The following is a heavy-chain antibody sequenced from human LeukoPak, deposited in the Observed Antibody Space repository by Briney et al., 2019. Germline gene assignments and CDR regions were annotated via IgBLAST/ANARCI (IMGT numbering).Heavy chain of an antibody. D-gene: IGHD3-22*01. J-gene: IGHJ6*03. V-gene: IGHV3-30*02. CDR3: ARGSDSSGYYRYYYYMDV. CDR2: IRYDGSNK. CDR1: GFTFSSYG. Sequence: GGSLRLSCAASGFTFSSYGMHWVRQAPGKGLEWVAFIRYDGSNKYYADSVKGRFTISRDNSKNTLYLQMNSLRAEDTAVYYCARGSDSSGYYRYYYYMDVWGKGTTVTISS.